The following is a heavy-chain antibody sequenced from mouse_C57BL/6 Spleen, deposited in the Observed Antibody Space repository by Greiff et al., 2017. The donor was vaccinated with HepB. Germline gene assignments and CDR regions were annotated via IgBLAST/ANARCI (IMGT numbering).Heavy chain of an antibody. CDR1: GYTFTSYW. J-gene: IGHJ1*03. Sequence: VQLVESGAELAKPGASVKLSCKASGYTFTSYWMHWVKQRPGQGLEWIGYINPSSGYTKYNQKFKDKATLTADKSSSTAYMQLSSLTYEDSAVYSCARLRQWYFDVWGTGTTVTVSS. CDR2: INPSSGYT. CDR3: ARLRQWYFDV. D-gene: IGHD2-12*01. V-gene: IGHV1-7*01.